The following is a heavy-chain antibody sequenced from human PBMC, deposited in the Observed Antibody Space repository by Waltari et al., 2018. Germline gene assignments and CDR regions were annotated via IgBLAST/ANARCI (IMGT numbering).Heavy chain of an antibody. CDR1: GFTFSGSA. D-gene: IGHD3-22*01. V-gene: IGHV3-30*02. CDR2: IRSDGSSE. CDR3: ETLFGYYYDRITPTPHY. Sequence: LVESGGGVVQPGESLRLSCAASGFTFSGSASHWFRQAPGKGPHWVASIRSDGSSEYYGDSVRGRFTISRDDSKSTLYLRMNSLRPEDTALYYCETLFGYYYDRITPTPHYWGQGTLVTVSS. J-gene: IGHJ4*02.